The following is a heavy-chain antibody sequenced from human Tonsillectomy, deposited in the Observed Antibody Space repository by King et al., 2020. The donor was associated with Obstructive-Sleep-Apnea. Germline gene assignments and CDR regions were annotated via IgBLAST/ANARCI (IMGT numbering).Heavy chain of an antibody. D-gene: IGHD3-16*01. J-gene: IGHJ6*02. CDR3: AKGLGDWGYYGMDV. CDR1: GFSISSYG. Sequence: VQLVESGGGVVQPGRSLRLSCEASGFSISSYGMHWVRQAPGKGLEWVAVKSFDGSNKLYADSVKGRFTISRDKTKNTLYLQMNSLRTEDTAVYYCAKGLGDWGYYGMDVWGQGTTVTVSS. CDR2: KSFDGSNK. V-gene: IGHV3-30*18.